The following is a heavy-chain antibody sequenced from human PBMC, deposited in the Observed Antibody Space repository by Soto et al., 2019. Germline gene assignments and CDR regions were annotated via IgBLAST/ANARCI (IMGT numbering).Heavy chain of an antibody. J-gene: IGHJ4*02. CDR3: ARDGYSSSWSKIDY. V-gene: IGHV1-2*04. D-gene: IGHD6-13*01. CDR2: INPNSGGT. Sequence: ASVKVSCKASGYTFTGYYMHWVRQAPGQWLEWMGWINPNSGGTNYAQKFQGWVTMTRDTSISTAYMELSRLRSDDTAVYYCARDGYSSSWSKIDYWGQGTLVTVSS. CDR1: GYTFTGYY.